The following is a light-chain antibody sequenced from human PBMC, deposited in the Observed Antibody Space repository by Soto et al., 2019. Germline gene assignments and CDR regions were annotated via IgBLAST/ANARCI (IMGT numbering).Light chain of an antibody. V-gene: IGLV1-44*01. CDR1: SSNIGSNT. J-gene: IGLJ2*01. CDR3: SSYAGYSTSVV. Sequence: QSVLTQPPSASGTPGQSVTISCSGSSSNIGSNTVNWYQQLSGAAPKLLIHNNDQRPSGVPDRFSGSKSDTSASLAISGLQAEDEADYFCSSYAGYSTSVVLGGGTKLTVL. CDR2: NND.